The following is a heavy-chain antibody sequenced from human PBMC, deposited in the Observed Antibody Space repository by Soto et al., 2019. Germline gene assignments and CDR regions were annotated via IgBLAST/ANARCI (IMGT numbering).Heavy chain of an antibody. CDR1: GYSFTSYW. J-gene: IGHJ6*01. CDR2: IYPGDSDT. Sequence: PGESLKISCKGSGYSFTSYWIGWVRQMPGKGLEWMGIIYPGDSDTRYSPSFQGQVTISADKSISTAYLQWSSLKASDTAMYYCARASGNYWGDYSMYVWSQGTTVTVSS. CDR3: ARASGNYWGDYSMYV. V-gene: IGHV5-51*01. D-gene: IGHD1-26*01.